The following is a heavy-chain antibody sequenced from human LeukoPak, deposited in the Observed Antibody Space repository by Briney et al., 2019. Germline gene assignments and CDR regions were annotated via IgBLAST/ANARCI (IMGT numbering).Heavy chain of an antibody. V-gene: IGHV4-31*03. CDR3: ARQAFYGDYSDY. CDR1: GGSISGGGYY. Sequence: SETLSLTCTVSGGSISGGGYYWTWIRQHPGKGLEWIGYIYHSGSTYSNASLKSRVTISVDTSKNQFSLKLSSVTAADTAVYYCARQAFYGDYSDYWGQGTLVTVSS. J-gene: IGHJ4*02. D-gene: IGHD4-17*01. CDR2: IYHSGST.